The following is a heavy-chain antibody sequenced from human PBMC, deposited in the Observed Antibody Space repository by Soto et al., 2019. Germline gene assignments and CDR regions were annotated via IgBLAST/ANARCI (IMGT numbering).Heavy chain of an antibody. CDR2: IRSKANNYAT. D-gene: IGHD3-10*01. V-gene: IGHV3-73*02. CDR3: TTLVPDYWSDGEHY. CDR1: GFTFSGSA. Sequence: EVQLVESGGGLVQPGGSLKLSCEASGFTFSGSAMHWVRQSSGKGLEWVGRIRSKANNYATAYAASVKGRFTISRDDSKNTAFLQMNSLKTEDTAVYYCTTLVPDYWSDGEHYWGQGTLVTVSS. J-gene: IGHJ4*02.